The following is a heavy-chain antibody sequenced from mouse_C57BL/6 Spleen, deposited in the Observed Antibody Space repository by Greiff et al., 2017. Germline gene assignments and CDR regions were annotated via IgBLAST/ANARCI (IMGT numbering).Heavy chain of an antibody. CDR1: GYSITSGYY. CDR2: ISYDGSN. V-gene: IGHV3-6*01. J-gene: IGHJ4*01. CDR3: ARDYGRAMDY. Sequence: DVQLQESGPGLVKPSQSLSLTCSVTGYSITSGYYWNWLRQFPGNKLEWMGYISYDGSNNYNPSLKNRISITRDTSKNQFFLKLNSVTTEDTATYYCARDYGRAMDYWGQGTSVTVSS. D-gene: IGHD1-1*01.